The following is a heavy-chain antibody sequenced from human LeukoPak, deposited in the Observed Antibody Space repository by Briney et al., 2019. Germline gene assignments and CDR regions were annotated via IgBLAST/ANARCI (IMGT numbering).Heavy chain of an antibody. Sequence: ASVKVSCKASGHTFTGYYMHWVRQAPGQRLEWMGWINPNSGGTNYAQKFQGRVTMTRDTSISTAYMELSRLRSDDTAVYYCARVIALTHYDFWSGYSYFDYWGQGTLVTVSS. CDR2: INPNSGGT. J-gene: IGHJ4*02. CDR1: GHTFTGYY. V-gene: IGHV1-2*02. D-gene: IGHD3-3*01. CDR3: ARVIALTHYDFWSGYSYFDY.